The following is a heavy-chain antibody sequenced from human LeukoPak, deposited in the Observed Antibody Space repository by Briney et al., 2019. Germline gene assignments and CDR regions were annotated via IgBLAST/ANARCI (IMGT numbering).Heavy chain of an antibody. CDR2: IIPIFGTA. J-gene: IGHJ4*02. CDR3: AKRYCSSTSCPFDY. D-gene: IGHD2-2*01. CDR1: GGTFSSYA. V-gene: IGHV1-69*01. Sequence: SVKVSCKASGGTFSSYAISWVRQAPGQGLEWMGGIIPIFGTANYAQKFQGRVTITADESTSTAYMELSSLRSEDTAVYYCAKRYCSSTSCPFDYWGQGTLVAVSS.